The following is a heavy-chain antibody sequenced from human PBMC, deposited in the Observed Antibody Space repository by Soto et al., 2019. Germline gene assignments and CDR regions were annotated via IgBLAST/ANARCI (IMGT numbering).Heavy chain of an antibody. V-gene: IGHV1-69*01. CDR1: GGIFGSHG. Sequence: QVQLIQSEAEVKKPGSSVRVSCTASGGIFGSHGFSWVRQAPGQRLEWVGGFIPIFRTLTYTEKFQARVGIAADASTNTVYLELSSLTAEDTAVYYCVRDRRIYYSDPHDEFVASDYEVWGQGTMVSVSS. CDR3: VRDRRIYYSDPHDEFVASDYEV. J-gene: IGHJ3*01. CDR2: FIPIFRTL. D-gene: IGHD3-22*01.